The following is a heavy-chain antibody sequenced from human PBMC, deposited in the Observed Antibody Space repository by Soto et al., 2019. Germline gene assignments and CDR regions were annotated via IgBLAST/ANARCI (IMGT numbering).Heavy chain of an antibody. Sequence: VGFLILSFAASVFTFSSYSLNWVRQAPGKRLEWVSSISSSSSYIYYADSVKVRFTISRDNAKNSLYLQMNSLRAEDTAAYYCARLAHVDIVAKAPAGFDYWRQGTLVTVYS. CDR3: ARLAHVDIVAKAPAGFDY. CDR1: VFTFSSYS. D-gene: IGHD5-12*01. J-gene: IGHJ4*02. CDR2: ISSSSSYI. V-gene: IGHV3-21*01.